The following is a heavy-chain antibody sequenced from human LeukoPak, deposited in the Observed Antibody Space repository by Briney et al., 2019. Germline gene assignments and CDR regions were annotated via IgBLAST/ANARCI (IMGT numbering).Heavy chain of an antibody. CDR1: GGTFSSYA. D-gene: IGHD1-1*01. V-gene: IGHV1-69*13. Sequence: SVKVSCKASGGTFSSYAISWVRQAPGQGLEWMGGIIPIFGTANYAQKFQGRVTITADESTSTAYMELSSLRSEDTAVYYCARGTQVGRPKLYAFDIWGQGTMVTVSS. CDR2: IIPIFGTA. J-gene: IGHJ3*02. CDR3: ARGTQVGRPKLYAFDI.